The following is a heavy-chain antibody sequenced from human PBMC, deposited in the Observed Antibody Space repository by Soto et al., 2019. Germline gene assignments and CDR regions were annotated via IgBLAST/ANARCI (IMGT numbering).Heavy chain of an antibody. CDR2: MNPNSGNT. J-gene: IGHJ4*02. CDR1: GYTFTSYD. D-gene: IGHD2-15*01. CDR3: ARGVLYCSGGSCYFDY. Sequence: GASVKVSCKASGYTFTSYDINWVRQATGQGLEWMGWMNPNSGNTGYAQKFQGRVTMTRNTSISTAYMELSSLRSEDTAVYYCARGVLYCSGGSCYFDYWGQGTLVTVSS. V-gene: IGHV1-8*01.